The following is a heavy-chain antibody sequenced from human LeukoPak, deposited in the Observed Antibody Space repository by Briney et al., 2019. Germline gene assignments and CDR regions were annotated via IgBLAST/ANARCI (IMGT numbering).Heavy chain of an antibody. D-gene: IGHD5-18*01. Sequence: GESLEISCKGSGYSFTSYWIGWVRQMPGKGLEWMGIIYPGDSDTRYSPSFQGQVTISADKSLSTAYLQWSSLKASDTAMYYCARPATAMVPYYFDYWGQGTLVTVSS. CDR2: IYPGDSDT. CDR1: GYSFTSYW. V-gene: IGHV5-51*01. CDR3: ARPATAMVPYYFDY. J-gene: IGHJ4*02.